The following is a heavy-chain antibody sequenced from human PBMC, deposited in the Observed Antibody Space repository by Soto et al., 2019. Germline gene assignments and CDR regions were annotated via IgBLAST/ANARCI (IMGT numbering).Heavy chain of an antibody. V-gene: IGHV3-30*18. D-gene: IGHD2-2*01. J-gene: IGHJ4*02. CDR3: AKAVPRSY. CDR2: ISYDGSNK. Sequence: QVQLVESGGGVVQPGRSLRLSCAASGFTFSSYGMHWVRQAPGKGLEWVAVISYDGSNKYYADSVKGRFTISRDNSKRSLYLQMNGMGAEDTAVYYCAKAVPRSYWGQGTLVTVSS. CDR1: GFTFSSYG.